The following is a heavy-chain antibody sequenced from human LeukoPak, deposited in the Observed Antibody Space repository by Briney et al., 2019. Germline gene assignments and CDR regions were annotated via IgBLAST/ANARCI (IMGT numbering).Heavy chain of an antibody. CDR1: DDSVSSGSSY. V-gene: IGHV4-61*01. Sequence: SQTLSLTCTVSDDSVSSGSSYWSWIRPPPGKGLEWIGYIYYSGNTNYNPSLKSRVTISVDMSKNQFSLKLSSVTAADTAVYYCARELYCSGGSCYSEGYFDYWGQGTLVTVSS. CDR3: ARELYCSGGSCYSEGYFDY. J-gene: IGHJ4*02. D-gene: IGHD2-15*01. CDR2: IYYSGNT.